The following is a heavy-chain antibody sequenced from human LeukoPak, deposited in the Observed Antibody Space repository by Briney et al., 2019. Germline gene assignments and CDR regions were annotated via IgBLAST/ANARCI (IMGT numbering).Heavy chain of an antibody. V-gene: IGHV3-23*01. D-gene: IGHD6-6*01. CDR3: AKGGLESSSSRTYFDY. J-gene: IGHJ4*02. CDR2: ISDSGGTT. Sequence: GGSLRLSCVASGFTFSNLAMGWVRQAPGKGLEWVSVISDSGGTTYYADSVKGRFTISRDNSRNTLYLQMNSLRVDDTAVYYCAKGGLESSSSRTYFDYWGQGTLVTVSS. CDR1: GFTFSNLA.